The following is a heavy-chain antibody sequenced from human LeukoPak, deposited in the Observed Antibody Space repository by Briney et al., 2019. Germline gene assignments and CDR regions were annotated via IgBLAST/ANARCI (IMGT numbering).Heavy chain of an antibody. J-gene: IGHJ5*02. V-gene: IGHV1-18*01. CDR2: ISAYNGNT. Sequence: GASVKVSCKASGYTFTSYGISWVRQAPGQGLEWMEWISAYNGNTNYAQKLQGRVTMTTDTSTSTAYMELRSLRSDDTAVYYCARATYNWNDVANWFDPWGQGTLVTVSS. D-gene: IGHD1-1*01. CDR3: ARATYNWNDVANWFDP. CDR1: GYTFTSYG.